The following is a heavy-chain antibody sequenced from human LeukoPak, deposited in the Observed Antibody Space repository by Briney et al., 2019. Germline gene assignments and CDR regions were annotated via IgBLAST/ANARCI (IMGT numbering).Heavy chain of an antibody. Sequence: GASVKVSCKASGYTFTGYYMHWVRQAPGQGLEWMGWINPNSGGTNYAQKFQGRVTMTRDTSISTAYMELSRLRSDDTAVYYCAGDVYYYDSSGYLAYYFDYWGQGTLVTVSS. CDR2: INPNSGGT. CDR1: GYTFTGYY. CDR3: AGDVYYYDSSGYLAYYFDY. D-gene: IGHD3-22*01. V-gene: IGHV1-2*02. J-gene: IGHJ4*02.